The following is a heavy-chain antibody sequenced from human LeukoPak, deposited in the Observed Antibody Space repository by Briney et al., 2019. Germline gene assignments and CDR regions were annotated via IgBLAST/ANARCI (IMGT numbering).Heavy chain of an antibody. CDR3: AKSLDY. Sequence: GGSLRLSCAASGFTFSTSWMDWVRQAPGKGLEWVANIKQDGSETYYVDSAKGRFTISRDNAKNSLCLQMDSLRVDDTAIYYCAKSLDYWGQGTLVTVSS. CDR1: GFTFSTSW. V-gene: IGHV3-7*01. CDR2: IKQDGSET. J-gene: IGHJ4*02.